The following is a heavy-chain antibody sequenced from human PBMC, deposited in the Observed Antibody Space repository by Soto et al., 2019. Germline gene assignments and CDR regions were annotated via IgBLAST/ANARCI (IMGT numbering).Heavy chain of an antibody. V-gene: IGHV4-34*01. CDR2: INHSGST. Sequence: QVQLQQWGAGLLKPSETLSLTCAVYGGSFSGYYWSWIRQPPGKGLEWIGEINHSGSTNYNPSLKSRVTVSVDTDKNQFSLKLSSVTAADTAVYYCARVGENGAFDIWGQGTMVTVSS. CDR1: GGSFSGYY. J-gene: IGHJ3*02. CDR3: ARVGENGAFDI. D-gene: IGHD2-8*01.